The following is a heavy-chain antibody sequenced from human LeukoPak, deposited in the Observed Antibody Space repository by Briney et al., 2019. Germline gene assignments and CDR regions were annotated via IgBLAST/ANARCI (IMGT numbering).Heavy chain of an antibody. Sequence: GGSLRLSCAASGFTVSSNYMSWVRQAPGKGLQWVSVIYSGGTTYYADSVKGRFTISRDKSKNTLYLQMNSLGAEDTAVYYCARDRNYYDNSGAPNGYWYFDLWGRGTLVTVSS. J-gene: IGHJ2*01. V-gene: IGHV3-53*01. CDR2: IYSGGTT. CDR1: GFTVSSNY. CDR3: ARDRNYYDNSGAPNGYWYFDL. D-gene: IGHD3-22*01.